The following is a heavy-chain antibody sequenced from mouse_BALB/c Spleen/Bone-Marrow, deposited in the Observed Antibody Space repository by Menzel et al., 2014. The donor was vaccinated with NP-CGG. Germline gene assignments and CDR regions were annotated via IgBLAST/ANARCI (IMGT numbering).Heavy chain of an antibody. D-gene: IGHD4-1*01. CDR1: GYTFTGYW. Sequence: VQLQQSGAELAKPGASVKMSCKASGYTFTGYWMHWVKQRPGQGLEWIGYINPSTGYTEYNQKFKDKATLTADKSSSTAYMQLSSLTSEDSAVYYCARSRTGTYFDYWGQGTTLTVSS. CDR3: ARSRTGTYFDY. CDR2: INPSTGYT. V-gene: IGHV1-7*01. J-gene: IGHJ2*01.